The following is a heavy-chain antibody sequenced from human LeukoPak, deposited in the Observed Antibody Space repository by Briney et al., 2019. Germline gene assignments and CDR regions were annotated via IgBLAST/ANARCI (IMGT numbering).Heavy chain of an antibody. CDR3: ARDPLSTNNFDI. V-gene: IGHV4-59*01. Sequence: SETLSLTCTVSGGSITNSYWNWIRQSPGKGLEWIGYINYSGSTNYNPSLKSRVTISVDTSKNQFSLKLSSVTAADTAVYFCARDPLSTNNFDIWGQGTMVTVSS. CDR1: GGSITNSY. D-gene: IGHD1-1*01. CDR2: INYSGST. J-gene: IGHJ3*02.